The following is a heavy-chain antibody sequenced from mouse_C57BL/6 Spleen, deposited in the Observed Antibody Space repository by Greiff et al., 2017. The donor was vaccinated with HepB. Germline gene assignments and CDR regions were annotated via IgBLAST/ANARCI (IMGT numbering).Heavy chain of an antibody. V-gene: IGHV1-82*01. Sequence: QVQLQQSGPELVKPGDSVKISCKASGYAFSSSWMNWVKQRPGKGLEWIGRIYPGDGDTNYNGKFKGKATLTADKSSSTAYMQLSSLISEDSAVYFCARGTGSRFAYWGQGTLVTVSA. D-gene: IGHD1-1*01. J-gene: IGHJ3*01. CDR1: GYAFSSSW. CDR3: ARGTGSRFAY. CDR2: IYPGDGDT.